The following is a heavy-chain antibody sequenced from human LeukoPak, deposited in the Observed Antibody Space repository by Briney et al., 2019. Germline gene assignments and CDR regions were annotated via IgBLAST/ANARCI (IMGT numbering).Heavy chain of an antibody. CDR3: ARVYYYDSSGYPIDAFDI. CDR2: IYTSGST. CDR1: GGSISSYY. Sequence: PSETLSLTCTVSGGSISSYYWSWIRQPAGKGLEWIGRIYTSGSTNYNPSLKSRVTMSVDTSKNQFSLKLSSVTAADTAVYYCARVYYYDSSGYPIDAFDIWGQGTMVTVSS. V-gene: IGHV4-4*07. J-gene: IGHJ3*02. D-gene: IGHD3-22*01.